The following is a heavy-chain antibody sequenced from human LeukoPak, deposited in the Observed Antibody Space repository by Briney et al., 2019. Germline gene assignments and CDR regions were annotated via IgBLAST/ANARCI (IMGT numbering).Heavy chain of an antibody. CDR2: IIPIFGTA. CDR3: AREGRLGELSLQFDY. D-gene: IGHD3-16*02. CDR1: GGTFSSYA. J-gene: IGHJ4*02. V-gene: IGHV1-69*05. Sequence: SVKVSCKASGGTFSSYAISWVRQAPGQGLEWMGGIIPIFGTANYAQKFQGRVTITTDESTSTAYMELGSLRSEDTAVYYCAREGRLGELSLQFDYWGQGTLVTVSS.